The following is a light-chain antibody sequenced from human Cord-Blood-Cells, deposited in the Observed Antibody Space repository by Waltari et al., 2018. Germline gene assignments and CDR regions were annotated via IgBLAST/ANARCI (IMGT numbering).Light chain of an antibody. Sequence: QSALTQPASVSGSPGQSITISCTGTSSDVGGYNYVSWYQQPPGKAPKLMIYEVSNRPSGVSNRFPGSKSGNTASLTISGLQAEDEADYYCSSYTSSSTYVFGTGTKVTVL. CDR2: EVS. CDR1: SSDVGGYNY. CDR3: SSYTSSSTYV. V-gene: IGLV2-14*01. J-gene: IGLJ1*01.